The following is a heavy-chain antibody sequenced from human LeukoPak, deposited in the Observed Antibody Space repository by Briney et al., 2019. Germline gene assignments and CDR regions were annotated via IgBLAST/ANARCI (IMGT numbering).Heavy chain of an antibody. CDR3: GRKAGDCGGGSCYSIDY. J-gene: IGHJ4*02. V-gene: IGHV1-69*05. CDR2: IIPIFGTA. Sequence: ASVKVSCKAFGGSFSSEAISWVRQAPGQGLEWMGGIIPIFGTANCAQKFQGRVTITTDESTTTAYMEVSSLRSEDTAVYYCGRKAGDCGGGSCYSIDYWGQGTLVTVSS. D-gene: IGHD2-15*01. CDR1: GGSFSSEA.